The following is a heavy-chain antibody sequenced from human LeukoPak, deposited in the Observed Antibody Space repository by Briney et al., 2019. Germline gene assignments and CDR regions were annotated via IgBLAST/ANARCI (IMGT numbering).Heavy chain of an antibody. Sequence: GGSLRLSCAASGFTFSSYSMNWVRQAPGKGLEWVSSISSSSSYIYYADSVKGRFTISRDNAKNSLYLQMNSLRAEDTAVYYCAGDSSSSWYYYYMDVWGKGTTVTVSS. CDR2: ISSSSSYI. D-gene: IGHD6-13*01. CDR1: GFTFSSYS. J-gene: IGHJ6*03. V-gene: IGHV3-21*01. CDR3: AGDSSSSWYYYYMDV.